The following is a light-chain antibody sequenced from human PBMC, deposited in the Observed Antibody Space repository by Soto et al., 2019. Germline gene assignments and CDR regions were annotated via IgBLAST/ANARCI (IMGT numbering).Light chain of an antibody. CDR3: QEGTYWPA. V-gene: IGKV3-11*01. CDR1: QSVSGS. Sequence: EIRLTQSPAILSLSQGEKATLSCRASQSVSGSLGWYQQKSGQAPRLIIYDASVRATGIPARFSGSGSGTDFTLTISSLEPEDFAVYYCQEGTYWPAFGGGTKVDI. J-gene: IGKJ4*01. CDR2: DAS.